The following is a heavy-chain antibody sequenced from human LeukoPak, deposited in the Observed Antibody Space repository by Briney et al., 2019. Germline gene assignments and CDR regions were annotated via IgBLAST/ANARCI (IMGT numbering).Heavy chain of an antibody. D-gene: IGHD3-22*01. CDR3: ARGVMPYYYDSSGYYY. V-gene: IGHV1-46*01. Sequence: ASVKVSCKASGYTFTSYYMHWVRQAPGQGLEWMGIINPSGGSTSYAQKFQGRVTMTRDTSTSTVYMELSSLRSEDMAVYYCARGVMPYYYDSSGYYYWGQGTLVTVSS. CDR1: GYTFTSYY. J-gene: IGHJ4*02. CDR2: INPSGGST.